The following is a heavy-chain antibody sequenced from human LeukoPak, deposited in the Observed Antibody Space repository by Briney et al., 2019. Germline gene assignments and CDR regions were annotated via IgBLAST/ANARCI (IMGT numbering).Heavy chain of an antibody. Sequence: PGGSLRLSCAASGLTFSSYSMNWVRQAPGKGLEWVSYISSSSSTIYYADSVKGRFTISRDNAKISLYLQMNSLRAEDTAVYYCARGNEGIVVVVAAPYFDYWGQGTLVTVSS. CDR2: ISSSSSTI. CDR1: GLTFSSYS. CDR3: ARGNEGIVVVVAAPYFDY. V-gene: IGHV3-48*01. D-gene: IGHD2-15*01. J-gene: IGHJ4*02.